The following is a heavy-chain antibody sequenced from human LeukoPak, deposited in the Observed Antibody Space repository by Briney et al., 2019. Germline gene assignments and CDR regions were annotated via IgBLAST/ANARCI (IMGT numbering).Heavy chain of an antibody. Sequence: PSETLSLTCAVYGGSFSGYYWSWIRQPPGKGLEWIGEINHSGSTNYNPSLKSRVTISVDTSKNQLSLKLSSVTAADTAVYYCARGHTYYYDSSGPDYWGQGTLVTVSS. J-gene: IGHJ4*02. CDR1: GGSFSGYY. D-gene: IGHD3-22*01. V-gene: IGHV4-34*01. CDR2: INHSGST. CDR3: ARGHTYYYDSSGPDY.